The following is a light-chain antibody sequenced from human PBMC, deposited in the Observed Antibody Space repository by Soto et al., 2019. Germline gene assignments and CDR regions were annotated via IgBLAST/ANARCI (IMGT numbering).Light chain of an antibody. CDR1: SSNIGSNT. CDR3: AASHDSRNEWV. J-gene: IGLJ3*02. V-gene: IGLV1-44*01. Sequence: QSALTQPPSMSGTPGQRVTISCSGSSSNIGSNTVNWYQQLPGTAPKLLIYSSDQRPSGVPDRVSGSKSGTSASLAISGLQPEDEADYYCAASHDSRNEWVFGGGTKLTVL. CDR2: SSD.